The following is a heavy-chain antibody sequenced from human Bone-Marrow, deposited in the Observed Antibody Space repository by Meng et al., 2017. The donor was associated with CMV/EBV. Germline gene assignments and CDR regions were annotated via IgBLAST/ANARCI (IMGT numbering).Heavy chain of an antibody. CDR1: GFTFDDYG. D-gene: IGHD2-2*02. J-gene: IGHJ4*02. CDR3: ARGGEYQLLYKPPGFDY. V-gene: IGHV3-20*04. CDR2: INWNGGST. Sequence: GGSLRLSCAASGFTFDDYGMSWVRQAPGKGLEWVSGINWNGGSTGYADSVKGRCIISRDNAKNSLYLQMNSLRAEDTALYYCARGGEYQLLYKPPGFDYWGQGTLVTVSS.